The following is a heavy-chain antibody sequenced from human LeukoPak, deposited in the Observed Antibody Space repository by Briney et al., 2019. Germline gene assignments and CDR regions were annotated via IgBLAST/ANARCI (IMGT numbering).Heavy chain of an antibody. J-gene: IGHJ3*02. CDR3: ARHNYDILTGYYDAFDI. Sequence: NSSETLSLTCTVSGGSMTNHYWSWIRQPPAKGLEWIGSIYYSGSTYYNPSLESRVTISVDTSKNQFSLKLSSVTAADTAVYYCARHNYDILTGYYDAFDIWGQGTMVTVSS. CDR1: GGSMTNHY. CDR2: IYYSGST. V-gene: IGHV4-39*01. D-gene: IGHD3-9*01.